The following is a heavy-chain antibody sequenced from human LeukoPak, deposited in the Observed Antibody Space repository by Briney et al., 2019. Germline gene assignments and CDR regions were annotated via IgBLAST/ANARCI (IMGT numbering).Heavy chain of an antibody. CDR3: ARLGTTYYDFWSGYYTRKTYNWSDP. Sequence: PSETLSLTCAVYGGSFSGYYWSWIRQPPGKGLEWIGEINHSGSTNYNPSLKSRVTISVDTSKNQFSLKLSSVTAADTAVYYCARLGTTYYDFWSGYYTRKTYNWSDPWGQGTLVTVSS. V-gene: IGHV4-34*01. D-gene: IGHD3-3*01. J-gene: IGHJ5*02. CDR1: GGSFSGYY. CDR2: INHSGST.